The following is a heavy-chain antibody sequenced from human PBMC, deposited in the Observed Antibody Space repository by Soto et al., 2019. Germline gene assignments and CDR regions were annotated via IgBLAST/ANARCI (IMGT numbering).Heavy chain of an antibody. CDR2: MNPQTGNT. CDR3: ARLSEESSPSNYAYFSVDV. Sequence: QVQLVQSGSEGKEPGASMKISCQASGYTFTRYYITWVRQATGQGLEWTGWMNPQTGNTAYAEKFQGRVTMTRSTSIHTAYMELSALRSEDTAVYYCARLSEESSPSNYAYFSVDVWGKGSTVTASS. J-gene: IGHJ6*03. D-gene: IGHD2-2*01. CDR1: GYTFTRYY. V-gene: IGHV1-8*01.